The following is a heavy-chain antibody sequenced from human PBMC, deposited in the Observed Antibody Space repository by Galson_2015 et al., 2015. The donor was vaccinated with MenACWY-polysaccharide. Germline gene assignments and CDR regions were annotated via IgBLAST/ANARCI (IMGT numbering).Heavy chain of an antibody. V-gene: IGHV1-8*01. CDR1: GYTFTNYD. J-gene: IGHJ4*02. CDR2: MNPNSGNT. Sequence: SVKVSCKASGYTFTNYDINWVRQATGQGLEWMRWMNPNSGNTGYAQKFQGRVTMTSNSAIMTAYMELSGLRSEDTAVYYCARIIARKYTFADSWGQGTLVTVSS. CDR3: ARIIARKYTFADS. D-gene: IGHD2-2*02.